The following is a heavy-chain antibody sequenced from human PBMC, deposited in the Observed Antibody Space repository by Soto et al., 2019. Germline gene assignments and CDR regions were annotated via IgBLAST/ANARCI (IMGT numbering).Heavy chain of an antibody. J-gene: IGHJ4*02. Sequence: ASVKVSCKVSGYTLTELSMHWVRQAPGKGLEWMGGFDPEDGETIYAQKFQGRVTMTEDTSTDTAYMELRSLRSDDTAVYYCARGKAAGHPYDYWGQGTLVTVSS. CDR2: FDPEDGET. CDR1: GYTLTELS. V-gene: IGHV1-24*01. D-gene: IGHD6-13*01. CDR3: ARGKAAGHPYDY.